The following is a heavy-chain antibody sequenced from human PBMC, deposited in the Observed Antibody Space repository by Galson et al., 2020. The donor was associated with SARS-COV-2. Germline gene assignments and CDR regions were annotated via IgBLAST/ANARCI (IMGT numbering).Heavy chain of an antibody. V-gene: IGHV4-61*02. CDR3: ARAYYYEDSGSCSDVDY. J-gene: IGHJ4*02. CDR2: IYITGST. Sequence: SETLSLTCTVSGDSIASGPYYWSWIRQPAGKGLEWIGRIYITGSTNYNPSLKTRVTMSVDASKNQFSLKLSSVTAADTAVYYCARAYYYEDSGSCSDVDYWGQGTLVSVSS. D-gene: IGHD3-22*01. CDR1: GDSIASGPYY.